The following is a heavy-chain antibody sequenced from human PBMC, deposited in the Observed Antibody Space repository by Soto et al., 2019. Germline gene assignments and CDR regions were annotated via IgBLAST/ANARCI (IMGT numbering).Heavy chain of an antibody. Sequence: GGSLRLSCLASGFTFSSYAMHWVRQAPGKGLEYVSAISSNGGSTYYADSVKGRFTISRDNSKNTLYLQMSSLRAEDTAVYYCVKDGQLRYFDWLPDLYYYYGMDVWGQGTTVTVSS. D-gene: IGHD3-9*01. CDR1: GFTFSSYA. J-gene: IGHJ6*02. CDR2: ISSNGGST. V-gene: IGHV3-64D*06. CDR3: VKDGQLRYFDWLPDLYYYYGMDV.